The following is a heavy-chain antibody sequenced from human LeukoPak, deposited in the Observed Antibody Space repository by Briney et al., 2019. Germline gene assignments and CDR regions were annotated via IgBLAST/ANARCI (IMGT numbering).Heavy chain of an antibody. J-gene: IGHJ1*01. D-gene: IGHD6-13*01. CDR1: GFTFSSYA. V-gene: IGHV3-64D*06. CDR2: ISSNGGST. CDR3: VKSSSSWSQFEYFQH. Sequence: PGGSLRLSCSAPGFTFSSYAMHWFRQAPGKRLQYVSAISSNGGSTYYADSVKGRFTISRDNSKNTLYLQMSSLRAEDTAVYYCVKSSSSWSQFEYFQHWGQGTLVTVSS.